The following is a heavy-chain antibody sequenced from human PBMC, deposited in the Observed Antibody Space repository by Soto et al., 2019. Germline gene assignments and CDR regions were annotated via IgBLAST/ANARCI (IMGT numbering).Heavy chain of an antibody. V-gene: IGHV1-69*13. CDR2: IIPIFGTA. CDR1: GCTFSIYA. CDR3: ARDYYDSSGYYYSFFDY. Sequence: SLKGSCKASGCTFSIYATSFVRQAPGQGLEWMGGIIPIFGTANYAQKFQGRVTITADESTSTAYMELSSLRSEDTAVYYCARDYYDSSGYYYSFFDYWGQGTLVTVSS. D-gene: IGHD3-22*01. J-gene: IGHJ4*02.